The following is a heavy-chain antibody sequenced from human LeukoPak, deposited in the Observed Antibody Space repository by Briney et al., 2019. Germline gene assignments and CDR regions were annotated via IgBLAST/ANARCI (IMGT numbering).Heavy chain of an antibody. CDR3: AREGTTGWAL. J-gene: IGHJ4*02. V-gene: IGHV4-59*01. CDR1: GGSISSFY. D-gene: IGHD1-1*01. CDR2: IYSSGST. Sequence: SETLSLTCTVSGGSISSFYWSWIRQPPGKGLEWIGYIYSSGSTKYNPSLKSRVTMSVDTSKNQFSLKVSSVTAADTAVYFCAREGTTGWALWGQGTLVTVSS.